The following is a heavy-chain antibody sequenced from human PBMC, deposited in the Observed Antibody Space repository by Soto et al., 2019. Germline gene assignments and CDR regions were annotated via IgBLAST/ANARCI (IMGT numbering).Heavy chain of an antibody. CDR3: ARVIAAPLFYFDT. CDR1: DFAFSSYW. J-gene: IGHJ4*02. D-gene: IGHD2-21*01. V-gene: IGHV3-7*05. CDR2: IRQQGGEK. Sequence: GGSLRLSCAASDFAFSSYWMTWVRQAPGKGLEWVANIRQQGGEKYYVDSVKGRFTVSRDNARQSLHLQMNSLRAEDTAVYYWARVIAAPLFYFDTWGPGTLVTVSS.